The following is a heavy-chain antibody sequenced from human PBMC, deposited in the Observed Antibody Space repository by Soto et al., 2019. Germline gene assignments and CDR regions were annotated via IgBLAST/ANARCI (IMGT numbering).Heavy chain of an antibody. CDR3: AREGGSETLQPSYNWFDT. D-gene: IGHD6-25*01. J-gene: IGHJ5*02. CDR1: GYTFTDYH. Sequence: QVQLVQSGAEVKKPGASVKVSCKASGYTFTDYHIHWVRQAPGQGLEFMGWINANNGGAGSAQQFQGRVTVTRDTSITTVYMEVSNLRSDDTAVYYCAREGGSETLQPSYNWFDTWGQGTLVTVSS. CDR2: INANNGGA. V-gene: IGHV1-2*02.